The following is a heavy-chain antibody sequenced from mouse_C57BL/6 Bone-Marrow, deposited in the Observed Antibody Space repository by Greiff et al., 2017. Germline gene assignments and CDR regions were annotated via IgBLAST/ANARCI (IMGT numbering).Heavy chain of an antibody. J-gene: IGHJ1*03. V-gene: IGHV1-85*01. CDR2: IYPRDGST. Sequence: QVQLQQSGPELVKPGASVKLSCTASGYTFTSYDINWVQQPPGKGLEWIGWIYPRDGSTKYNAQLKGKATLTVDTSTRTAYMELHSLTSEDSAVYLCARLEFYGSSGDWYFDVWGTGTTVTVSS. CDR3: ARLEFYGSSGDWYFDV. D-gene: IGHD1-1*01. CDR1: GYTFTSYD.